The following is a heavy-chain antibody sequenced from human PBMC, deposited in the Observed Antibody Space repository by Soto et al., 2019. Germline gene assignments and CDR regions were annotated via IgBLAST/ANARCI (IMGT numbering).Heavy chain of an antibody. V-gene: IGHV1-69*13. CDR3: ARGGDIVATIYYYYGMDV. D-gene: IGHD5-12*01. J-gene: IGHJ6*02. Sequence: ASVKVSCKASGGTFSSYAISWVRQAPGQGLEWMGGIIPIFGTANYAQKFQGRVTITADESTSTAYMELSSLRSEDTAVYYCARGGDIVATIYYYYGMDVWGQGTTVTVSS. CDR2: IIPIFGTA. CDR1: GGTFSSYA.